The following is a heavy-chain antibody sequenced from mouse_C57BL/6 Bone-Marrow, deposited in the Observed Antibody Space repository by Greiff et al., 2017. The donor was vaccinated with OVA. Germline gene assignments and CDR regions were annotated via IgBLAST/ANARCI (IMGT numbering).Heavy chain of an antibody. D-gene: IGHD1-1*01. CDR1: GYTFTSYW. Sequence: QVQLQQPGAELVKPGASVKLSCKASGYTFTSYWMQWVKQRPGQGLEWIGEIDPSDSYTNYNQKFKGKATLTVDTSSSTAYMQLSSLTSEDSAVYYCSREGGRRYAMDYWGQGTSVTVSS. J-gene: IGHJ4*01. CDR2: IDPSDSYT. V-gene: IGHV1-50*01. CDR3: SREGGRRYAMDY.